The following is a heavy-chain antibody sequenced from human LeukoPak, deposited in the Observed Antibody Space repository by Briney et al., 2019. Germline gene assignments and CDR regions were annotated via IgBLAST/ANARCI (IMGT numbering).Heavy chain of an antibody. J-gene: IGHJ4*02. CDR2: FDPEDGET. Sequence: ASVKVSCKVSGYTLTELSMHWVRQAPGKGLEWMGGFDPEDGETIYAQKFQGRVTMTEDTSTDTAYMELSRLRSDDTAVYYCAGGTRGNQISSIAAQFDYWGQGTLVTVSS. D-gene: IGHD6-6*01. CDR1: GYTLTELS. CDR3: AGGTRGNQISSIAAQFDY. V-gene: IGHV1-24*01.